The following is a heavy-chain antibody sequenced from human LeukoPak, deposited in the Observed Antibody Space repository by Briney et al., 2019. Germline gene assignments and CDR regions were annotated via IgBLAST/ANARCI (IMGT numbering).Heavy chain of an antibody. CDR1: GFTFSSYA. J-gene: IGHJ4*02. D-gene: IGHD3-10*01. V-gene: IGHV3-64*01. CDR3: ATSNSGSLKLDY. CDR2: ISSSGGST. Sequence: GGSLRLSCAASGFTFSSYAMHWVRQAPGKGLEYVSAISSSGGSTYYANSVKGRFTISRGNSKNTLYLQMGSLRAEDMAVYYCATSNSGSLKLDYWGQGTLVTVSS.